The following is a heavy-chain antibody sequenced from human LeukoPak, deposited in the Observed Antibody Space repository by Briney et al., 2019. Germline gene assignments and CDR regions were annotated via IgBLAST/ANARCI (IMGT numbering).Heavy chain of an antibody. J-gene: IGHJ4*02. V-gene: IGHV1-8*01. CDR2: INPNSGNT. Sequence: ASVKVSCKASGYTFTSYDINWVRQATGQGLEWMGWINPNSGNTGYAQKFQGRVTMTRNTSISTAYMELSSLRSEDTAVYYCARGLMVRGVIISGYWGQGTLVTVSS. CDR3: ARGLMVRGVIISGY. D-gene: IGHD3-10*01. CDR1: GYTFTSYD.